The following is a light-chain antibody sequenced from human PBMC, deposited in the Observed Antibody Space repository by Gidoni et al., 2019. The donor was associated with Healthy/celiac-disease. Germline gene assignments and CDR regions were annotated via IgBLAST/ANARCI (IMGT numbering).Light chain of an antibody. V-gene: IGKV1-39*01. CDR1: QSIRSY. CDR2: AAS. J-gene: IGKJ5*01. CDR3: QQSYSTPSIT. Sequence: DIQMTQSPSSLSASVGDRVTITCRASQSIRSYLNWYQQKPGKAPKLLIYAASSLQSGVPSSFSGSGSGTDFTLTISSLQPEDFATYSCQQSYSTPSITFGQGTRLEIK.